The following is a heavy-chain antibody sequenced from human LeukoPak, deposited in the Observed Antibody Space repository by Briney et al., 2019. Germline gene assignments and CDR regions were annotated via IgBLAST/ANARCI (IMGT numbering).Heavy chain of an antibody. CDR2: IYPGDSDT. D-gene: IGHD3-10*01. J-gene: IGHJ4*02. Sequence: GESLKISCKGSGYSFTSYWIGWVRQMPGKGPEWMGIIYPGDSDTRYSPSFQGQVTISADKSISTAYLQWSSLKASDTAMYYCARVYYGSGSYPSGNYWGQGTLVTVSS. CDR1: GYSFTSYW. V-gene: IGHV5-51*01. CDR3: ARVYYGSGSYPSGNY.